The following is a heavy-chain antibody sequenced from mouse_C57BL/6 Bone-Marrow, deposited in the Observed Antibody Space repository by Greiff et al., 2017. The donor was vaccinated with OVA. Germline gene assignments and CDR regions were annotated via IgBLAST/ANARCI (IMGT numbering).Heavy chain of an antibody. V-gene: IGHV5-4*03. J-gene: IGHJ3*01. D-gene: IGHD2-1*01. CDR2: ISDGGSYT. CDR1: GFTFSSYA. CDR3: ARGYYGAY. Sequence: EVKLMESGGGLVKPGGSLKLSCAASGFTFSSYAMSWVRQTPEKRLEWVATISDGGSYTYYPDNVKGRFTISRDNAKNNLYLQMSHPKSEDTAMYYCARGYYGAYWGQGTLVTVSA.